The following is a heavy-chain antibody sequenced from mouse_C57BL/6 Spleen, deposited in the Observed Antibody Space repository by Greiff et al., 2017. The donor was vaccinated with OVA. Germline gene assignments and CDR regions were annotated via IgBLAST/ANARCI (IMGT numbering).Heavy chain of an antibody. V-gene: IGHV1-20*01. CDR3: ARDYYYGSSPPGFAY. CDR1: GYSFTGYF. CDR2: INPYNGDT. J-gene: IGHJ3*01. Sequence: EVQLQQSGPELVKPGDSVKISCKASGYSFTGYFMNWVMQSHGKSLEWIGRINPYNGDTFYNQKFKGKATLTVDKSSSTAHMELRSLTSEDSAVYYCARDYYYGSSPPGFAYWGQGTLVTVSA. D-gene: IGHD1-1*01.